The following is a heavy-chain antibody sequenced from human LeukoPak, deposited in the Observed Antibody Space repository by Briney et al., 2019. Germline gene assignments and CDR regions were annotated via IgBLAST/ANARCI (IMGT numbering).Heavy chain of an antibody. CDR3: ARRRDSSSWYTLGY. D-gene: IGHD6-13*01. CDR2: ISSNGGST. Sequence: GGSLRLSCAASGFTFSSYAMHWVRQAPGKGLEYVSAISSNGGSTYYANSVKGRFTISRDNSKNTLYLQMGSLRAEDMAVYYCARRRDSSSWYTLGYWGQGTLVTVSS. V-gene: IGHV3-64*01. CDR1: GFTFSSYA. J-gene: IGHJ4*02.